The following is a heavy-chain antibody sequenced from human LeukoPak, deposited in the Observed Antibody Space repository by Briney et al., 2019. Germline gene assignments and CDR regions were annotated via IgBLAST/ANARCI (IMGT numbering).Heavy chain of an antibody. Sequence: SVKLSCKASGGTFSSYAISWVRQAPGQGLEWMGGIIPIFGTANYAQKFQGRVTVTADESTSTAYMELSSLRSEDTAVYYCATLQEVAVAPVVDYWGQGTLVTVSS. D-gene: IGHD6-19*01. CDR2: IIPIFGTA. J-gene: IGHJ4*02. V-gene: IGHV1-69*13. CDR1: GGTFSSYA. CDR3: ATLQEVAVAPVVDY.